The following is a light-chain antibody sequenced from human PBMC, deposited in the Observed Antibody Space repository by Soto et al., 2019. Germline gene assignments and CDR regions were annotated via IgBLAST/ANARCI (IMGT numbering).Light chain of an antibody. CDR3: CSYAGRIYV. J-gene: IGLJ1*01. Sequence: QSALAQPASGSWAPGHSITISCSGTSSDVGSYNLVSWYQQHPGKAPKLMIYEGYKRPSGVSNRFSGSKSGNTASLTISGLQAEDEADYYCCSYAGRIYVYGTGTKVTVL. CDR2: EGY. V-gene: IGLV2-23*01. CDR1: SSDVGSYNL.